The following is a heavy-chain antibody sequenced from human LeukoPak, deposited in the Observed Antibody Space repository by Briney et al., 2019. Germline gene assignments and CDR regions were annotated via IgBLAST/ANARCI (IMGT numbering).Heavy chain of an antibody. V-gene: IGHV3-23*01. J-gene: IGHJ6*02. D-gene: IGHD3-3*01. Sequence: GGSLRLSCAASGFTFTSYSMNWVRQAPGKGLEWVSTISGGGGSTYYADSVKGRFTISRDNSKTTLYLQVNSLSAEDTAVYYCANLPSMRFPHYYYGMDVWGQGTTVTVSS. CDR3: ANLPSMRFPHYYYGMDV. CDR1: GFTFTSYS. CDR2: ISGGGGST.